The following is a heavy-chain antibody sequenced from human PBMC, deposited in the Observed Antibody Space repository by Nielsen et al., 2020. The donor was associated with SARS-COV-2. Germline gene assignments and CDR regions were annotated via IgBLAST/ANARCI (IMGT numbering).Heavy chain of an antibody. CDR2: ISYDGGNK. V-gene: IGHV3-30*03. J-gene: IGHJ4*02. CDR1: GFTFSSYA. D-gene: IGHD1-26*01. Sequence: GESLKISCAASGFTFSSYAMHWVRQAPGKGLEWVATISYDGGNKYYADSVKGRFTISRDNSKNTLYLQMNSLRAEDTAVYYCARGYSGSYLVYFDYWGQGTLVTVSS. CDR3: ARGYSGSYLVYFDY.